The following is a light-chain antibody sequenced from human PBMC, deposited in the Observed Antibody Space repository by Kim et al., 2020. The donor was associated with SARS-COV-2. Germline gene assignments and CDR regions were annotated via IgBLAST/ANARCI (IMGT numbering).Light chain of an antibody. V-gene: IGKV3-15*01. CDR2: GAS. CDR3: QQYNNWPLT. CDR1: QSVSSN. J-gene: IGKJ4*01. Sequence: VSAGERPPLSCRASQSVSSNLAWYQQKPGQAPRLLIYGASTRATGIPARFSGSGSGTEFTLTISSLQSEDFAIYYCQQYNNWPLTFGGGTKVEIK.